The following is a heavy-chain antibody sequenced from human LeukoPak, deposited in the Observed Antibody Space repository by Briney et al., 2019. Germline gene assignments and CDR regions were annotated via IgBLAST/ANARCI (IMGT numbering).Heavy chain of an antibody. CDR1: GGSISSSNW. D-gene: IGHD3-3*01. J-gene: IGHJ3*02. CDR3: ASLPVYYDFWSGYSPDAFDI. V-gene: IGHV4-4*02. Sequence: SGTLSLTCAVSGGSISSSNWWSWVRQPPGKGLEWIGEIYHSGSTNYNPSLKSRVTISVDKSKNQFSLKLSSVTAADTAVYYCASLPVYYDFWSGYSPDAFDIWGQGTMVTVSS. CDR2: IYHSGST.